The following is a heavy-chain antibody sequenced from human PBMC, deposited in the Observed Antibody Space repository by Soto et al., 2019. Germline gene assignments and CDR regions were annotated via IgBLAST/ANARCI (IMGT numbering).Heavy chain of an antibody. J-gene: IGHJ4*02. V-gene: IGHV1-18*01. CDR1: GYTFTSYG. CDR2: ISAYNGNT. Sequence: QVQLVQSGAEVKKPGASVKVSCKASGYTFTSYGITWVRQAPGQGLEWMGWISAYNGNTNYAQKLQGRGTMTTDTSTRTPDQELRCLRSDNTAVYYSTNALNGDPYYSGQGTLVTVSS. CDR3: TNALNGDPYY. D-gene: IGHD3-16*01.